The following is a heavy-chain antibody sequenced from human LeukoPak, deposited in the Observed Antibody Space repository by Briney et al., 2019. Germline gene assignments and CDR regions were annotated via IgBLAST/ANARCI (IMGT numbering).Heavy chain of an antibody. CDR2: INHSGST. CDR3: ARGGRLRYFDWLPSNWFDP. J-gene: IGHJ5*02. V-gene: IGHV4-34*01. Sequence: PSETLSLTCAVYGGSFSGYYWCWIRQPPGKGLEWIGEINHSGSTNYNPSLKSRVTISVDTSKNQFSLKLSSVTAADTAVYYCARGGRLRYFDWLPSNWFDPWGQGTLVTVSS. CDR1: GGSFSGYY. D-gene: IGHD3-9*01.